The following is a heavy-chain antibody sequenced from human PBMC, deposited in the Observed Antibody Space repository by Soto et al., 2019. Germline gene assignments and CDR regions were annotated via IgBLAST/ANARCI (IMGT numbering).Heavy chain of an antibody. CDR3: RETLIRGQPEDVFYI. CDR1: GGSFSSYY. Sequence: ETLSLTCVVYGGSFSSYYRTWIRQPPGKGLERIGEISHSGRTNYNPSIKSRVTISVGTSKNQFSLKLSSVTAADTAVYYCRETLIRGQPEDVFYIWGQGTMVTVSS. CDR2: ISHSGRT. D-gene: IGHD3-10*01. V-gene: IGHV4-34*01. J-gene: IGHJ3*02.